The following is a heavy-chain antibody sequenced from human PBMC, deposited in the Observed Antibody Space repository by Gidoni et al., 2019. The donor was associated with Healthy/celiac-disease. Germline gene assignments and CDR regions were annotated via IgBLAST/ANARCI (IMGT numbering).Heavy chain of an antibody. CDR1: GFPFSSDS. Sequence: EVQLVESGGGLVKPGGSLRLSCAASGFPFSSDSMHWVRQALGKGLEWGSSISISSSYIYYADSVKGRFTISGENAKNSLYRQMNSLRAEDTAVYYCARDGCSSTSCYWGAYYYYGMDVWGQGTTVTVSS. J-gene: IGHJ6*02. V-gene: IGHV3-21*01. CDR2: ISISSSYI. D-gene: IGHD2-2*01. CDR3: ARDGCSSTSCYWGAYYYYGMDV.